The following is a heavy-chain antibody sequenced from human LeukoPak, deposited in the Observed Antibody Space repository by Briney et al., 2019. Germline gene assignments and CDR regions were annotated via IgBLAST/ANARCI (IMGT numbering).Heavy chain of an antibody. CDR2: ISYDGSNK. Sequence: PGGSLRLSCAASGFTFSSYAMHWVRQAPGKGLEWVAVISYDGSNKYYADSVKGRFTISRDNSKNTLYLQMNSLRAEDTTVYYCARDRSYYYDTPGDYWGQGTLVTVSS. CDR3: ARDRSYYYDTPGDY. J-gene: IGHJ4*02. V-gene: IGHV3-30*01. D-gene: IGHD3-22*01. CDR1: GFTFSSYA.